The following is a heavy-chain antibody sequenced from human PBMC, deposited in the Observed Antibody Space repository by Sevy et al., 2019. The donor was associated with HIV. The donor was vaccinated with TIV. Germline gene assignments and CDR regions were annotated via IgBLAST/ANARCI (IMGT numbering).Heavy chain of an antibody. J-gene: IGHJ4*02. CDR2: ISGSGNSA. Sequence: GGSLRLSCAASGFTFSISAMTWVRQAPGKGLEWVSVISGSGNSAYYADSVKGRFTISRDNSKNTLSLQMNSLRAEDMAAYYCAKGGRSYGDSYFDHWGQGTLVTVSS. CDR3: AKGGRSYGDSYFDH. D-gene: IGHD5-18*01. V-gene: IGHV3-23*01. CDR1: GFTFSISA.